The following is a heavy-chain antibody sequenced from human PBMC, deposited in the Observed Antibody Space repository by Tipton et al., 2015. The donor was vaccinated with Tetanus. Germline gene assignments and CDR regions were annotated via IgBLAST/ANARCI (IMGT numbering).Heavy chain of an antibody. CDR1: GVTFNRDI. Sequence: SLRLSCAADGVTFNRDIMHWVRQAPGKGLEWVAEISSDGKKESYRDSVKGRFTISRDNSKNTVFLQLNSLRPEDTAAYYCARHLYGYWFDPWGQGALVTVSS. D-gene: IGHD3-10*01. J-gene: IGHJ5*02. V-gene: IGHV3-30*04. CDR3: ARHLYGYWFDP. CDR2: ISSDGKKE.